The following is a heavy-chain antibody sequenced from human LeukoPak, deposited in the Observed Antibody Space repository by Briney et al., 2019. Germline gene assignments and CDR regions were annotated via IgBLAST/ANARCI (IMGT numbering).Heavy chain of an antibody. V-gene: IGHV3-48*01. CDR1: GFTLRDFS. D-gene: IGHD3-9*01. J-gene: IGHJ4*02. Sequence: GGSLRLSCTASGFTLRDFSMNWVRQAPGKGLELVSHISPRSDIISYADSVKGRFTISRDNAKNSLYLQMNSLRAEDTAVYYCVRDHDWAFDYWGQGTLVPVSS. CDR3: VRDHDWAFDY. CDR2: ISPRSDII.